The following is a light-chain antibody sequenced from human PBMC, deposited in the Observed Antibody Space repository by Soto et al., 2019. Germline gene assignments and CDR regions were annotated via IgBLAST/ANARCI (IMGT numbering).Light chain of an antibody. CDR2: AAS. J-gene: IGKJ1*01. CDR1: QSVRSN. V-gene: IGKV3-15*01. CDR3: QQYGSSPRT. Sequence: EIVMTQSPATLSVSPGEWATLSCRASQSVRSNLAWYQQRPGQAPRLLIYAASTRATGIPARFSGSGSGTEFTLTIDSLQSEDFAVYYCQQYGSSPRTFGQGTKVDIK.